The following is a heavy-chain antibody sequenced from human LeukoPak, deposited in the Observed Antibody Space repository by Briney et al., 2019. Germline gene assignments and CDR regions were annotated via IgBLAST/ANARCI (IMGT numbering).Heavy chain of an antibody. CDR3: ARDYEALHY. D-gene: IGHD3-16*01. CDR1: GGSISSSSYY. V-gene: IGHV4-39*07. Sequence: SETLSLTCTVSGGSISSSSYYWGWIRQPPGKGLEWIGSIYYSGSTYYNPSLKSRVTISVDTSKNQFSLKLSSVTAADTAVYYCARDYEALHYWGQGTLVTVSS. CDR2: IYYSGST. J-gene: IGHJ4*02.